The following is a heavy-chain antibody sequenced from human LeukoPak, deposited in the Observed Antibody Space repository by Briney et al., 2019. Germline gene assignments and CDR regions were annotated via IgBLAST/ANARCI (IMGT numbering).Heavy chain of an antibody. CDR1: GGSISSYY. D-gene: IGHD3-10*01. J-gene: IGHJ4*02. V-gene: IGHV4-59*01. CDR2: IYYSGST. CDR3: ARAGGSEYYFDY. Sequence: PSETLSLTCTVSGGSISSYYWSWIRQPPGKGLEWIGYIYYSGSTNYNPSLKSRVTISVDTSKNQFSLKLSSVTAADTAVYYCARAGGSEYYFDYWGQGTLVTVSS.